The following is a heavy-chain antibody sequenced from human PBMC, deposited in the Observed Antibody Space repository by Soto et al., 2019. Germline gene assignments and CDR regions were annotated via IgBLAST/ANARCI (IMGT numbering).Heavy chain of an antibody. J-gene: IGHJ6*02. Sequence: QVQLVQSGAEVKKPGSSVKVSCKASGGTFSSYAISWVRQAPGQGLEWMGRIIPILGIANYAQKFQGRVTITADKSTSTAYMELSSLRSEDTAVYYCARVADYVWGSYRTLTPVYYYYGMDVWGQGTTVTVSS. CDR1: GGTFSSYA. V-gene: IGHV1-69*04. CDR3: ARVADYVWGSYRTLTPVYYYYGMDV. CDR2: IIPILGIA. D-gene: IGHD3-16*02.